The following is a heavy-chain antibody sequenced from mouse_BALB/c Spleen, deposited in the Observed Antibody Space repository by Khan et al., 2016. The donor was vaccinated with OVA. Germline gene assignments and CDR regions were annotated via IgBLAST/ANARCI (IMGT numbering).Heavy chain of an antibody. CDR2: ISSAGTYT. J-gene: IGHJ3*01. CDR1: GFTFSNYA. Sequence: EVQGVESGGDLVKPGGSLKLSCAASGFTFSNYAMSWVRRTPDKRLEWVATISSAGTYTYYPDSVKGRFTISRNNAKNTLYLQMSSLKSEDTAMFYGASHLTGSFAYWGQGTLVTVSA. D-gene: IGHD4-1*01. CDR3: ASHLTGSFAY. V-gene: IGHV5-6*01.